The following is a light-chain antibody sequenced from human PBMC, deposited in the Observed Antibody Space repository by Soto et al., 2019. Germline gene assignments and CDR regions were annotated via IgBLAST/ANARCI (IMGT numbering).Light chain of an antibody. CDR3: QQYNSYLYT. J-gene: IGKJ5*01. Sequence: DIQMPQSPTTLSSSVGDRLTITCRASQSISSWIAWHQQKPEKAPKLLIYKASSLESGVPSRFSGSASATEFTLTISRLQPDYFATYYCQQYNSYLYTFGQGTRLEIK. V-gene: IGKV1-5*03. CDR2: KAS. CDR1: QSISSW.